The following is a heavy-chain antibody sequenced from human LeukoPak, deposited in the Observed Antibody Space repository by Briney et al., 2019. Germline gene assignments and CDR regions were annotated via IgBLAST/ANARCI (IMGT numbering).Heavy chain of an antibody. CDR3: AGTLVLLWFGSYGMDV. CDR1: GYTFTSYD. Sequence: ASVKVSCKASGYTFTSYDINWVQQATGQGLEWMGWMNPNSGNTGYAQKFQGRVTMTRNTSISTAYIELSSLRSEDTAVYYCAGTLVLLWFGSYGMDVWGQGTTVTVSS. CDR2: MNPNSGNT. D-gene: IGHD3-10*01. V-gene: IGHV1-8*01. J-gene: IGHJ6*02.